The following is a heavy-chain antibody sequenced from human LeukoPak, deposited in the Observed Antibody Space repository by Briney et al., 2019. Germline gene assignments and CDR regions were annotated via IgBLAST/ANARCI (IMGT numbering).Heavy chain of an antibody. D-gene: IGHD1-7*01. V-gene: IGHV3-30*01. CDR2: ISYDGSNK. Sequence: GRSLRLSCAASGFTFSSYAMHWVRQAPGKGLEWVAVISYDGSNKYYADSVKGRFTISRDNSKNTLYLQMNSLRAEDTAVYYCARDIWNYDYYYMDVWGKGTTVTVSS. J-gene: IGHJ6*03. CDR1: GFTFSSYA. CDR3: ARDIWNYDYYYMDV.